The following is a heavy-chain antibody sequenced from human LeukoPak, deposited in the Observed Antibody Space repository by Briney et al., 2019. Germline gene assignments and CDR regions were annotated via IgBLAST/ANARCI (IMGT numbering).Heavy chain of an antibody. D-gene: IGHD4-23*01. J-gene: IGHJ4*02. Sequence: GASVKVSCKASGYTFTSYAMHWVRQAPGQRLEWMGWINAGNGNTKYSQEFRGRVTITRDTSASTAYMELSSLRSEDMAVYYCARDDGGNYPFDYWGQGTLVTVSS. V-gene: IGHV1-3*03. CDR3: ARDDGGNYPFDY. CDR1: GYTFTSYA. CDR2: INAGNGNT.